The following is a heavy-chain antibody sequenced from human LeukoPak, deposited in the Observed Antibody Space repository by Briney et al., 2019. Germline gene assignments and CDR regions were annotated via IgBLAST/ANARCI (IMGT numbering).Heavy chain of an antibody. CDR1: EFSFCRSW. J-gene: IGHJ4*02. Sequence: GGSLRLSCAASEFSFCRSWMNWVRQAPGKGLEWVANIKQDGSAKYYVDSVEGRFTISRDNAKNSLYLQMNSLRAEDTAGYYCGGGGYWGQGIQVTVSS. D-gene: IGHD6-25*01. CDR3: GGGGY. V-gene: IGHV3-7*05. CDR2: IKQDGSAK.